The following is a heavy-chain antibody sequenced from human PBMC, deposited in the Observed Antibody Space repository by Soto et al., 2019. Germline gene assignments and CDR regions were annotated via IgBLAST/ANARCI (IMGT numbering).Heavy chain of an antibody. CDR2: ISYDGSNK. V-gene: IGHV3-30-3*01. D-gene: IGHD3-3*01. J-gene: IGHJ3*02. Sequence: GGSLRLSCAASGFTFSSYAMHWVRQAPGKGLEWVAVISYDGSNKYYADSVKGRFTISRDNSKNTLYLQMNSLRAEDTAVYYCATPVLRFIEGSAFDIWGQGTMVTVSS. CDR1: GFTFSSYA. CDR3: ATPVLRFIEGSAFDI.